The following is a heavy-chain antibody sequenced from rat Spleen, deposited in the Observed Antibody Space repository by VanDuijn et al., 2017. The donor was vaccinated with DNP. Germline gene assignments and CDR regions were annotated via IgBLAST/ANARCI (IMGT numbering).Heavy chain of an antibody. CDR3: ARWGDYFDY. CDR2: INSAGTT. J-gene: IGHJ2*01. CDR1: GYSITSSYR. Sequence: EVQLQESGPGLVKPSQSLSLICSVTGYSITSSYRWNWIRKFPGNKLEWMGSINSAGTTKYNPSLKSRVFITRDTSKNQLFLQVDSVTTEDTATYYCARWGDYFDYWGQGVMVTVSS. V-gene: IGHV3-3*01.